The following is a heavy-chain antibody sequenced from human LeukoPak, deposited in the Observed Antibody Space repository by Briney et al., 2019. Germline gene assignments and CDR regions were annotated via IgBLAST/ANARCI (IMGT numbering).Heavy chain of an antibody. CDR2: IYYSGST. CDR1: GASMSSYY. D-gene: IGHD4-17*01. J-gene: IGHJ4*02. CDR3: ARNDYGDYAYFDY. Sequence: SETLSLTCTVSGASMSSYYWSWIRQPPGKGLEWIGYIYYSGSTNYNPSLKSRVTISVDTSKNQFTLKLSSVTAADTAVYYCARNDYGDYAYFDYWGQGTLVTVSS. V-gene: IGHV4-59*12.